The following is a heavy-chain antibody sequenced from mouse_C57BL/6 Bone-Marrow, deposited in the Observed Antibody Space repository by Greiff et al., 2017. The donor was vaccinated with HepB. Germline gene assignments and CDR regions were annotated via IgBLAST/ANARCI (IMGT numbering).Heavy chain of an antibody. CDR1: GFTFSTSG. Sequence: EVKVVDSGGDLVKPGGSLKLSCVASGFTFSTSGMSWVRQTPDKRLEWVATINTGGTYTYYPDSVKGRFTISKDTAKSTLFLQMSSLKSEDTAIYYCATARFDYYFDYWGQGTTLTVSS. D-gene: IGHD3-3*01. J-gene: IGHJ2*01. CDR2: INTGGTYT. CDR3: ATARFDYYFDY. V-gene: IGHV5-6*01.